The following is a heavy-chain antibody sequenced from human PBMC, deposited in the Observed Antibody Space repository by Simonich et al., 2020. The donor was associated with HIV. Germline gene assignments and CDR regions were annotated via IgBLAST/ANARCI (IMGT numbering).Heavy chain of an antibody. CDR1: GGSLSGYF. CDR3: ARGYCSRTSCMGGDTFDI. Sequence: QVQLQQWGAGLLKPSETLSLTCAVYGGSLSGYFWSWIRQPPGKGLEWIGKINHFGSTNYNPSLKGRVTISVDTSKNQFSLKLSSVTAADTAVFYCARGYCSRTSCMGGDTFDIWGQGTVVTVS. D-gene: IGHD2-2*01. CDR2: INHFGST. V-gene: IGHV4-34*01. J-gene: IGHJ3*02.